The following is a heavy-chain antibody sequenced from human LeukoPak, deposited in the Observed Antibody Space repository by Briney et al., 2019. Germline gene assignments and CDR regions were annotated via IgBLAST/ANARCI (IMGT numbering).Heavy chain of an antibody. Sequence: QSGGSLRLSCAASGFNVSNNYMSWVRQAPGKGLEWVSVIYSDGSTYYADSVKGRFTISRDNSKNMLFFQMNSLRAEDTAVYYCAKDRGSYYWGQGTLVTVSS. CDR1: GFNVSNNY. J-gene: IGHJ4*02. D-gene: IGHD1-26*01. CDR3: AKDRGSYY. CDR2: IYSDGST. V-gene: IGHV3-53*01.